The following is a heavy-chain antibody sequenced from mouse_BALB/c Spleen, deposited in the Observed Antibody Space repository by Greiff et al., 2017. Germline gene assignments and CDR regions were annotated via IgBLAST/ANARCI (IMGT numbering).Heavy chain of an antibody. J-gene: IGHJ3*01. CDR3: ARPRIYDGYYWFAY. Sequence: VKLMESGAELVRPGTSVKVSCKASGFAFTNYLIAWVKQRPGQGLEWIGVINPGSGGTNYNEKFKGKATLTADKSSSTAYMQLSSLTSDDSAVYFCARPRIYDGYYWFAYWGQGTLVTVSA. CDR1: GFAFTNYL. D-gene: IGHD2-3*01. V-gene: IGHV1-54*01. CDR2: INPGSGGT.